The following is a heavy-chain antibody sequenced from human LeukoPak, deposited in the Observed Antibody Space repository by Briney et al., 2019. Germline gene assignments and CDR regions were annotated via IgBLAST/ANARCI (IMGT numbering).Heavy chain of an antibody. J-gene: IGHJ4*02. CDR2: ISGSGGST. CDR3: ARDRTVTTSIDY. CDR1: GFTFSSYA. V-gene: IGHV3-23*01. D-gene: IGHD4-17*01. Sequence: GGSLRLSCAASGFTFSSYAMSWVRQAPGKGLEWVSAISGSGGSTYYADSVKGRFTISRDNAKNSVYLQMNSLRAEDTAMYYCARDRTVTTSIDYWGQGTLVTVSS.